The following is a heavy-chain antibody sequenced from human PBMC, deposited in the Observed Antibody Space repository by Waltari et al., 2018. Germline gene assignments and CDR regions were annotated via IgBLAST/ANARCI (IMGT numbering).Heavy chain of an antibody. CDR3: ARGSGDLDI. J-gene: IGHJ3*02. V-gene: IGHV1-8*03. CDR1: GYSFRRSA. CDR2: MNTNSGNT. Sequence: QVQLEQSGAEMVKPGASVRVSCKASGYSFRRSAISWVRQAPGQGLEWMGWMNTNSGNTGYAEKFQGRVTITRNTSINTAYMDLSGLRSEDTAVYYCARGSGDLDIWGQGTMVTVSS. D-gene: IGHD2-21*01.